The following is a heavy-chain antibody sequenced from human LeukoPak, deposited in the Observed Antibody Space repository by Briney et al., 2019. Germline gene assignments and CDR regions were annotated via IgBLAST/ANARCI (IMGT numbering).Heavy chain of an antibody. J-gene: IGHJ6*03. V-gene: IGHV1-18*01. CDR1: GYTFTSYG. D-gene: IGHD3-10*01. CDR2: ISAYNGNT. CDR3: AXXYYGSGGYYMDV. Sequence: ASVKVSCKASGYTFTSYGISWVRQAPGQGLEWMGWISAYNGNTNYAQQLQGRVTMTTDTSTSTAYVELRSRRSDDTAVDYCAXXYYGSGGYYMDVWGKGTTVTISS.